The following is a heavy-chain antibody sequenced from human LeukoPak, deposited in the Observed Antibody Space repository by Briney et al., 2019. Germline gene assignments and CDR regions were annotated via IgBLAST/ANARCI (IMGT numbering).Heavy chain of an antibody. CDR1: GYTFTSCG. D-gene: IGHD2-2*01. CDR2: ISAYNGNT. J-gene: IGHJ4*02. V-gene: IGHV1-18*01. Sequence: ASVKVSCKASGYTFTSCGISWVRQAPGQGLEWMGWISAYNGNTNYAQKLQGRVTMTTDTSTSTAYMELRSLRSDDTAVYYCARDGIDIVVVPAANPHFDYWGQGTLVTVSS. CDR3: ARDGIDIVVVPAANPHFDY.